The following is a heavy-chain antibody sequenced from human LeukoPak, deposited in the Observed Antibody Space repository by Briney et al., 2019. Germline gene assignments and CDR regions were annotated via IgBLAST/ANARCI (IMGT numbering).Heavy chain of an antibody. J-gene: IGHJ4*02. V-gene: IGHV4-59*01. Sequence: SETLSLTCTVSGGSISSYYWSWIRQPPGKGLEWIGYIYYSGSTNYNPSLKSRVTISVDTSKSQFSLKLSSVTAADTAVYYCARLGGYGYFDYWGQGTLVTVSS. CDR2: IYYSGST. CDR3: ARLGGYGYFDY. D-gene: IGHD5-12*01. CDR1: GGSISSYY.